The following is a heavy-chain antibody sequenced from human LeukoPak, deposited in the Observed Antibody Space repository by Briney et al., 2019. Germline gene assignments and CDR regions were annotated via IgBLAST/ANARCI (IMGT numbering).Heavy chain of an antibody. CDR3: TRDSLTHFYCGGDCYSLGWFDP. D-gene: IGHD2-21*02. J-gene: IGHJ5*02. V-gene: IGHV3-49*03. Sequence: PGRSLRLSCTASGFTFGDYAMSWFRQAPGRGLEWVGFIRSKAYGGTTEYAASVKGRFTISRDDSKSIAYLQMNSLKTEDTAVYYCTRDSLTHFYCGGDCYSLGWFDPWGQGTLVTVSS. CDR2: IRSKAYGGTT. CDR1: GFTFGDYA.